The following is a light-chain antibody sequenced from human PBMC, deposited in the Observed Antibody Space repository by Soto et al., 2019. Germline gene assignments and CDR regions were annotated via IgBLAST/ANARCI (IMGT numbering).Light chain of an antibody. Sequence: QSALTQPRSMSGSPGHSVTISCTGSSSDVGGYYYVAWYQQHPGRAPELIISEVSKRPSGVPDRFSGSKSGNTASLTISGLQAEDEADYYCAAWDDSLNGYVFGTGTKVTVL. J-gene: IGLJ1*01. CDR3: AAWDDSLNGYV. CDR1: SSDVGGYYY. CDR2: EVS. V-gene: IGLV2-11*01.